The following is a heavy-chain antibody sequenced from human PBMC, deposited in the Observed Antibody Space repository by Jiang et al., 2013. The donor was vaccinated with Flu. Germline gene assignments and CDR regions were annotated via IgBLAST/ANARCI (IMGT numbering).Heavy chain of an antibody. Sequence: GAEVKKPGASVRVSCRASGYSLNSYDINWVRQAPGQGLEWMGGIIPIFGTANYAQKFQGRVTITADKSTSTAYMELSSLRSEDTAVYYCARGGITMISRMYYFDYWGQGTLVTVSS. V-gene: IGHV1-69*06. J-gene: IGHJ4*02. D-gene: IGHD3-22*01. CDR3: ARGGITMISRMYYFDY. CDR1: GYSLNSYD. CDR2: IIPIFGTA.